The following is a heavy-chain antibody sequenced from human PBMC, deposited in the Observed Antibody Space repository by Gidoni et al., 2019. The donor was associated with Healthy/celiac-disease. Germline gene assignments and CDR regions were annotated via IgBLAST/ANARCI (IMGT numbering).Heavy chain of an antibody. CDR3: TTEIAAALFDP. V-gene: IGHV3-15*01. D-gene: IGHD6-13*01. Sequence: EVQLVESGGGLVKPGGSLLLSCAASGFTVSNAWMSGVRQAAGKGLEWVGRIKSKTDGGTTDYAAPVKGRFTISRDDSKNTLYLKMNSLKTEDTAVYYCTTEIAAALFDPWGQGTLVTVSS. J-gene: IGHJ5*02. CDR1: GFTVSNAW. CDR2: IKSKTDGGTT.